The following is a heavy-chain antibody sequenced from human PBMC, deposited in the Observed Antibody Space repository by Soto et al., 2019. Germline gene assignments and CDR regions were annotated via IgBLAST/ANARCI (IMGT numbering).Heavy chain of an antibody. CDR2: IYYSGST. CDR3: ARVNYYASGSYSWFDP. Sequence: KPSETLSLTCTVFGGSVRSGSFYWSWIRQPPGRGLEWIGYIYYSGSTNYNPSLKSRVTISVDTSKNQFSLRLTSVTAADTAVYYCARVNYYASGSYSWFDPWGQGTLVTVSS. V-gene: IGHV4-61*01. CDR1: GGSVRSGSFY. D-gene: IGHD3-10*01. J-gene: IGHJ5*02.